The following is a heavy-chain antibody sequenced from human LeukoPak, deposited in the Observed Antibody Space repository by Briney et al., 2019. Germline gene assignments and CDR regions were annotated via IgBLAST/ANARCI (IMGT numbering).Heavy chain of an antibody. CDR3: ARSLRVRGVPDYMDV. V-gene: IGHV3-53*01. Sequence: GGSLRLSCAASGLTVSSNYMTWVRQAPGKGLEWVSVIYKNAITYYADTVKGRFTISRDNSKNMLYLQMNGLRADDTAVYYCARSLRVRGVPDYMDVWGKGTTVTISS. D-gene: IGHD3-10*01. CDR1: GLTVSSNY. CDR2: IYKNAIT. J-gene: IGHJ6*03.